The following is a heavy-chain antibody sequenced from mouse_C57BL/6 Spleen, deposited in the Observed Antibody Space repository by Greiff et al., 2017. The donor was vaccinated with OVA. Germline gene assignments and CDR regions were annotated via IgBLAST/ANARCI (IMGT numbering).Heavy chain of an antibody. D-gene: IGHD1-1*01. V-gene: IGHV1-82*01. CDR1: GYAFSSSW. CDR3: AGERGLLRSLGDMDY. Sequence: QVQLKESGPELVKPGASVKISCKASGYAFSSSWMNWVKQRPGKGLEWIGRIYPGDGDTNYNGKFKGKATLTADKSSSTAYMQLSSLTSEDSAVYFGAGERGLLRSLGDMDYWGQGTSVTVSS. J-gene: IGHJ4*01. CDR2: IYPGDGDT.